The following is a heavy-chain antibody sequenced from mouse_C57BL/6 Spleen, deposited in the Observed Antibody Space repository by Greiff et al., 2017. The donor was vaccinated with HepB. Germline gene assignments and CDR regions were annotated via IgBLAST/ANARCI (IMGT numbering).Heavy chain of an antibody. D-gene: IGHD3-2*02. CDR1: GYTFTSYW. V-gene: IGHV1-50*01. CDR2: IDPSDSYT. CDR3: AAGDSSGSFAY. Sequence: VQLQQSGAELVKPGASVKLSCKASGYTFTSYWMQWVKQRPGQGLEWIGEIDPSDSYTNYNQKFKGKATLTVDTSSSTAYMQLSSLTSADSAVYYCAAGDSSGSFAYWGQGTLVTVSA. J-gene: IGHJ3*01.